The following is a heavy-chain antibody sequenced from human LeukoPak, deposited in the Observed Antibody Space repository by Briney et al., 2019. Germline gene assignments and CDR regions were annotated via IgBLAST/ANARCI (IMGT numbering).Heavy chain of an antibody. Sequence: SETLSLACAVYGGSFSGYYWNWIRQPPGKGLEWIGEINHSGSTNYNPSLKSRVTMSVDTSKSQFSLKLSSVTAADTAIYYCVRGHITYGGIIQEWGQGTLVTVSS. CDR3: VRGHITYGGIIQE. V-gene: IGHV4-34*01. CDR2: INHSGST. CDR1: GGSFSGYY. D-gene: IGHD3-16*01. J-gene: IGHJ4*02.